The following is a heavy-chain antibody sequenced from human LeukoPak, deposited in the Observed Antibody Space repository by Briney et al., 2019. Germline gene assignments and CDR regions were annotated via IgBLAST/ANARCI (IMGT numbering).Heavy chain of an antibody. Sequence: SETQSLTCTVSGGSISSSSYYWGWIRQPPGKGLEWIGSIYYSGSTYYNPSLKSRVTISVDTSKNQFSLKLSSVTAADTAVYYCASSVVVTAFDYWGQGTLVTVSS. CDR2: IYYSGST. CDR1: GGSISSSSYY. D-gene: IGHD2-21*02. J-gene: IGHJ4*02. V-gene: IGHV4-39*01. CDR3: ASSVVVTAFDY.